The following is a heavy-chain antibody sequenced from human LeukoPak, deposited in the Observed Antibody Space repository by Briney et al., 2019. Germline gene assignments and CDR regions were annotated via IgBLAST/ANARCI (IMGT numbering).Heavy chain of an antibody. J-gene: IGHJ5*01. CDR2: ISASGGLT. Sequence: GGSLRLSCVASGFTFTSYAMRWVREVPGKGLEWVSAISASGGLTYYADSVRGRFTISRDSSKNTLYLQMNSLRDADTAVYYCAKDWPPDSWGQGTLVTVSS. CDR1: GFTFTSYA. CDR3: AKDWPPDS. V-gene: IGHV3-23*01.